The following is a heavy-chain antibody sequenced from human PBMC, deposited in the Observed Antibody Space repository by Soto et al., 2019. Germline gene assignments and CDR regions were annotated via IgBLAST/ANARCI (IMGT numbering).Heavy chain of an antibody. V-gene: IGHV3-30*18. J-gene: IGHJ6*02. D-gene: IGHD6-13*01. CDR2: ISYDGSNK. CDR1: GFTFSSYG. CDR3: AKDRWQQLTKGDYYYGMDV. Sequence: QVQLVESGGGVVQPGRSLRLSCAASGFTFSSYGMHWVRQAPGKGLEWVAVISYDGSNKYYADSVKGRFTISRDNSKNTLYLQMNSLRAEDTAVYYCAKDRWQQLTKGDYYYGMDVWGQGTTVTVSS.